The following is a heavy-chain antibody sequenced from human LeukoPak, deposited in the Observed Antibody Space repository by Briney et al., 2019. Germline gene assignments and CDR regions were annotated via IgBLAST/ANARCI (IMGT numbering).Heavy chain of an antibody. V-gene: IGHV4-39*01. D-gene: IGHD3-9*01. Sequence: SETLSLTCTVSGGSISGSSYYWGWIRQPPGKGLEWIGSIYYSGSTYYNPSLKSRVTISVDTSKNQFSLKLSSVTAADTAVYYCARRGAYDILTGSYGMDVWGQGTTVTVSS. J-gene: IGHJ6*02. CDR1: GGSISGSSYY. CDR3: ARRGAYDILTGSYGMDV. CDR2: IYYSGST.